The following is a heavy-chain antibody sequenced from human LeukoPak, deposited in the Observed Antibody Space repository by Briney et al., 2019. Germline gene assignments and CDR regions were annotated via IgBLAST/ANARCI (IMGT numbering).Heavy chain of an antibody. Sequence: PGGSLRLSCAASGFTFSSYSMNWVRQAPGKGLEWVSSISSSSSYIYYADSVKGRFTISRDNAKNSLYLQMNNLRAEDTAVYFCARPRTNDYGGNFDYWGQGTLVTVSS. CDR1: GFTFSSYS. V-gene: IGHV3-21*01. CDR2: ISSSSSYI. CDR3: ARPRTNDYGGNFDY. J-gene: IGHJ4*02. D-gene: IGHD4-23*01.